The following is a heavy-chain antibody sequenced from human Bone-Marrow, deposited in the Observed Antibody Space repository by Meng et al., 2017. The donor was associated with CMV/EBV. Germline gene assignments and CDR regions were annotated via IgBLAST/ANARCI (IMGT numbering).Heavy chain of an antibody. CDR2: INHSGST. CDR1: GGSISSSSYY. J-gene: IGHJ5*02. Sequence: SETLSLTCTVSGGSISSSSYYWGWIRQPPGKGLEWIGEINHSGSTNYNPSLKSRVTISVDTSKNQFSLKLSSVTAADTAVYYCARGGPLFRWFDPWGQGTLVTVSS. D-gene: IGHD2/OR15-2a*01. CDR3: ARGGPLFRWFDP. V-gene: IGHV4-39*07.